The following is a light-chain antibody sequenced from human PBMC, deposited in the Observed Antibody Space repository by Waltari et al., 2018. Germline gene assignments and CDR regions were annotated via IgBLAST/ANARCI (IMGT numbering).Light chain of an antibody. V-gene: IGLV3-1*01. CDR2: QDN. CDR3: QAWDSITVV. CDR1: KLGNKY. J-gene: IGLJ2*01. Sequence: SYELTQPPSVSVSPGQTASITCSGDKLGNKYACWYQQKPGQSPVLVIYQDNRRPSGILERFSGSNSGNTATLTISGTQAMDEADYFCQAWDSITVVFGGGTKLTVL.